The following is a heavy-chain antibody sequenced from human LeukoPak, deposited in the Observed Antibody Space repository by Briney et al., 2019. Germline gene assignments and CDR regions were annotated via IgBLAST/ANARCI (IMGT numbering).Heavy chain of an antibody. CDR1: VGTFSSYA. D-gene: IGHD3-3*01. Sequence: SVKVSCTASVGTFSSYAISWVRQAPGQGLEWMGRIIPIFGIANYAQKFQGRVTITADKSTSTAYMELSSLRSEDTAVYYCAQESLPFLNGMDVWGQGTTVTVSS. V-gene: IGHV1-69*04. CDR3: AQESLPFLNGMDV. CDR2: IIPIFGIA. J-gene: IGHJ6*02.